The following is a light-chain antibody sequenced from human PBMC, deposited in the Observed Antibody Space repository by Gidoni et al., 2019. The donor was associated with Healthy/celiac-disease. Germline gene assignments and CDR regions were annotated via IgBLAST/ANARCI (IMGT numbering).Light chain of an antibody. J-gene: IGKJ2*03. CDR3: QQSDRTPYS. Sequence: DIPMSQSPSSLSTSLGDRVTITCRASQSIIRYLNWYQQKPGKAPKFLLYAASSLQSGVPSRYSGSGSGTYFTLTISRLQPEDSATYFCQQSDRTPYSVGXGTKLEI. CDR2: AAS. V-gene: IGKV1-39*01. CDR1: QSIIRY.